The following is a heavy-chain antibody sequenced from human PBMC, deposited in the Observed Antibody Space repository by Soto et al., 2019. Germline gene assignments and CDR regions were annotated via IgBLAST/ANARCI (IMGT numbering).Heavy chain of an antibody. Sequence: GGSNRHSYEASGFTSRSYAMSLVRQATGKGLEWVSTICGSGGSTYYADSVKGRFTISRDNSKNSLYLQMNSLRAEDTAVYYCARDRSIVLMVYAPNAFDIWGQGTMVTVSS. CDR3: ARDRSIVLMVYAPNAFDI. J-gene: IGHJ3*02. CDR1: GFTSRSYA. D-gene: IGHD2-8*01. CDR2: ICGSGGST. V-gene: IGHV3-23*01.